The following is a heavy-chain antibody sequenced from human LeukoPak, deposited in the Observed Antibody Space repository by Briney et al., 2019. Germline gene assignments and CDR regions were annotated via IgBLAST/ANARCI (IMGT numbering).Heavy chain of an antibody. CDR3: ARSSGNAGFGAHDY. CDR2: IYPGDSDT. D-gene: IGHD6-25*01. Sequence: GESLKISCQGSGYSFTSYWIGWVRQMPGKGLEWMGVIYPGDSDTRYSPSFQGQVTISVDKSISTAYLQWSSLKASDTAMFYCARSSGNAGFGAHDYWGHGTLVTVSS. CDR1: GYSFTSYW. J-gene: IGHJ4*01. V-gene: IGHV5-51*01.